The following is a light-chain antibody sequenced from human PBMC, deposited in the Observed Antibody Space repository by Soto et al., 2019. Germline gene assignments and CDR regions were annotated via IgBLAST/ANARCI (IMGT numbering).Light chain of an antibody. V-gene: IGLV4-60*03. Sequence: VLTQSSSASASLGSSVKVTCTLSSGHSSYIIAWHQQQPGKAPRYLMKVEGSGSYNKGSGVPDRFSGSSSGADRYLTISNLQSEDEADYYCETWDSKTHVVFGGGTKVTVL. J-gene: IGLJ2*01. CDR3: ETWDSKTHVV. CDR2: VEGSGSY. CDR1: SGHSSYI.